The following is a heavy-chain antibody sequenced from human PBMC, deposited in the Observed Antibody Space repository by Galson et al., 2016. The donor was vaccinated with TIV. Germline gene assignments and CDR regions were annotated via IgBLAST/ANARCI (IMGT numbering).Heavy chain of an antibody. CDR1: GFSGYNLH. Sequence: SLRLSCAASGFSGYNLHMSWVRQAPGKGLEWPSVIYSDDITNYADSVKGRFTISRESSNNTFYFQMNSLRAEDTAVYYCVRVTSPTYYMDVWARGTTVTVSS. J-gene: IGHJ6*03. CDR3: VRVTSPTYYMDV. CDR2: IYSDDIT. D-gene: IGHD4-11*01. V-gene: IGHV3-53*01.